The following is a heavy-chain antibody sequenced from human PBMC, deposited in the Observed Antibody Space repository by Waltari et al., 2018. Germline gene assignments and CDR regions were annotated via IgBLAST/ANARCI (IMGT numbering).Heavy chain of an antibody. CDR3: AIDPDCTGGVCYNYYGMDV. D-gene: IGHD2-8*02. CDR2: IDHRGCT. Sequence: QVQLQQWGAGLLKPSETLSLTCAVYGGSFSAYSWSWTRQPPGKGLEWIGEIDHRGCTNYNPSLKSRVTIAVDTSKNQFSLKLSSVTAADTAVYYCAIDPDCTGGVCYNYYGMDVWGQGTTVTVSS. CDR1: GGSFSAYS. J-gene: IGHJ6*02. V-gene: IGHV4-34*01.